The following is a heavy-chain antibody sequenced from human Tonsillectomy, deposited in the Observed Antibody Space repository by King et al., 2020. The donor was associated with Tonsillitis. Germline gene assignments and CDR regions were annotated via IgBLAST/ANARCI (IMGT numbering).Heavy chain of an antibody. Sequence: VQLVESGGGVVQPGRSLRLSCAASGFTFSSYAMHWVRQAPGKGLEWVAVISYDGSNKYYADYVKGRFTISRENSKNTLYLQMNSLRTEDTAVYFCAGEQWLVASPFDYWGQGTLVTVSS. D-gene: IGHD6-19*01. CDR2: ISYDGSNK. CDR1: GFTFSSYA. CDR3: AGEQWLVASPFDY. J-gene: IGHJ4*02. V-gene: IGHV3-30*01.